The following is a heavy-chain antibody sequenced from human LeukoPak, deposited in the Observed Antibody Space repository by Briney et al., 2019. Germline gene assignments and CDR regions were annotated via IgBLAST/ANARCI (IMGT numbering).Heavy chain of an antibody. CDR3: ARTYCSGGSCHFDY. Sequence: PSETLSLTCTVSGGSIRSYYWSWIRQPPGKGLEWVGYTFYSVTTDSNSSLKSRVTISVDTSKNQFSLKLSSVTAADTAVYYCARTYCSGGSCHFDYWGQGTLVTVSS. CDR2: TFYSVTT. D-gene: IGHD2-15*01. CDR1: GGSIRSYY. V-gene: IGHV4-59*08. J-gene: IGHJ4*02.